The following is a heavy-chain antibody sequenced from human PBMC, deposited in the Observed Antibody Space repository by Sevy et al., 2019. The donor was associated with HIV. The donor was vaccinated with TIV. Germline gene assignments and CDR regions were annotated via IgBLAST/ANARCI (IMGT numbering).Heavy chain of an antibody. J-gene: IGHJ3*02. CDR2: INHSGST. V-gene: IGHV4-34*01. D-gene: IGHD1-1*01. Sequence: SETLSLTCAVYGGSFSGYYWSWIRQPPGKGLEWIGEINHSGSTNYNPSLKSRVTISVDTSKNQFSLKLSSVTAADTAVYYCARRYRTWNPRRAFDIWGQGTMVTVSS. CDR3: ARRYRTWNPRRAFDI. CDR1: GGSFSGYY.